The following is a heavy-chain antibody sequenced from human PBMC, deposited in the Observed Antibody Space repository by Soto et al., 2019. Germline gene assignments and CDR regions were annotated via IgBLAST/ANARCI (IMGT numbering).Heavy chain of an antibody. J-gene: IGHJ5*02. CDR2: IYPGDSDT. Sequence: PGESLKISCKGSGYSFTSYWIGWVRQMPGKGLEWMGIIYPGDSDTRYSPSFQGQVTISADKSISTAYLQWSSLKASDTAMYYCARAYYDILTGYYEGDHSNWFDPWGQGTLVTVSS. CDR3: ARAYYDILTGYYEGDHSNWFDP. V-gene: IGHV5-51*01. CDR1: GYSFTSYW. D-gene: IGHD3-9*01.